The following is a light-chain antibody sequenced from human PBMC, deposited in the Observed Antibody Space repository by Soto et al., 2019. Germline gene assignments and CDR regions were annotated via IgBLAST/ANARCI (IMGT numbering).Light chain of an antibody. CDR3: SSYTTSSSYV. V-gene: IGLV2-14*01. J-gene: IGLJ1*01. CDR2: DVT. CDR1: SSDVGGYKY. Sequence: QSALTQPASVSGSPGQSIAISCTGTSSDVGGYKYVCWYQQHPGKAPKLLIYDVTNRPSGVSDRFSGSKSGNTASLTISGLQSEDEADYYCSSYTTSSSYVFGTGTKVTVL.